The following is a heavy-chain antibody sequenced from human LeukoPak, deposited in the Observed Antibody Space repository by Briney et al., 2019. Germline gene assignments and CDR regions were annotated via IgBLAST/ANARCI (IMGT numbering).Heavy chain of an antibody. CDR2: IIPIFGTA. V-gene: IGHV1-69*13. D-gene: IGHD3-10*01. CDR3: ARGDYGSGSYPLYYYYYYMDV. J-gene: IGHJ6*03. Sequence: ASVKVTCKASGGTFSSYAISWVRQAPGQGLEWMGGIIPIFGTANYAQKFQGRVTITADESTSTAYMELSSLRSEDTAVYYCARGDYGSGSYPLYYYYYYMDVWGKGTTVTISS. CDR1: GGTFSSYA.